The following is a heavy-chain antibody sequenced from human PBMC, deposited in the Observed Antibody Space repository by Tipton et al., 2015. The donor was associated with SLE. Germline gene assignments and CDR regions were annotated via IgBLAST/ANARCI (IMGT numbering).Heavy chain of an antibody. CDR3: AGMYYYGSGSSGPPRY. D-gene: IGHD3-10*01. CDR1: GGSISSYY. Sequence: TLSLTCTVSGGSISSYYWFWIRQPPGKGLEWIGYIYTSGSTNYNPSLKSRVTISVDTSKNQFSLKLSSVTAADTAVYYCAGMYYYGSGSSGPPRYWGQGTLVTVSS. V-gene: IGHV4-4*08. CDR2: IYTSGST. J-gene: IGHJ4*02.